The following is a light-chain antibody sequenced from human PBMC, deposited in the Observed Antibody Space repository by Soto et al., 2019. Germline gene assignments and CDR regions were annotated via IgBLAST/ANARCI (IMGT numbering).Light chain of an antibody. V-gene: IGLV2-14*03. CDR1: SSDIGNYNY. CDR3: SSYTSTSTYV. J-gene: IGLJ1*01. CDR2: DVS. Sequence: QSALTQPDSVSGSPGQSVAISCTAASSDIGNYNYVSWYQQRPGKVPKLIIHDVSDRPSGVSDRFSGSKSGNTASLTISGLQAEDEADYYCSSYTSTSTYVFGTGTNSPS.